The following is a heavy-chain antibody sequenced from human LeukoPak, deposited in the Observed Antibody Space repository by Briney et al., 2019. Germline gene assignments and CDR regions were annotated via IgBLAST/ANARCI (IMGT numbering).Heavy chain of an antibody. Sequence: GASVKVSCKASGGTFSSYAISWVRQAPGQGLEWMGGIIPILGTANYAQKFQGRVTITADESTSTAYMELSSLRSEDTAVYYCYAMATYGEVDYWGQGTLVTVSS. CDR2: IIPILGTA. J-gene: IGHJ4*02. CDR3: YAMATYGEVDY. D-gene: IGHD5-24*01. CDR1: GGTFSSYA. V-gene: IGHV1-69*13.